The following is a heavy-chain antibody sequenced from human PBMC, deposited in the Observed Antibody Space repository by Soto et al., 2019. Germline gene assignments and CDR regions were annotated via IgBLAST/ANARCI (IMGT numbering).Heavy chain of an antibody. Sequence: EVQLVESGGGLVQPGGSLRLSCATSGISITDDTMNWVRQAPGKGLEWVAYISKGINTIYYADSVQGRFTISRDNAKNSLYLQMNSLRAEDTALYYCTRRLDYWGRGTLVTVSS. CDR3: TRRLDY. CDR1: GISITDDT. D-gene: IGHD2-21*02. J-gene: IGHJ4*02. CDR2: ISKGINTI. V-gene: IGHV3-48*01.